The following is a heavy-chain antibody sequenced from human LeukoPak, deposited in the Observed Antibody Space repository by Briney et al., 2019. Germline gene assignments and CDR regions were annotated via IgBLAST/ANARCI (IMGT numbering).Heavy chain of an antibody. V-gene: IGHV4-61*02. J-gene: IGHJ4*02. CDR1: GGSISSGSYY. CDR2: IYTSGST. CDR3: ASRAGYYYGSGSYFGEGFFDY. D-gene: IGHD3-10*01. Sequence: SETLSLTCTVSGGSISSGSYYWSWIRQPAGKGLEWIGRIYTSGSTNYNPSLKSRVTISVDTSKNQFSLKLSSVTAADTAVYYCASRAGYYYGSGSYFGEGFFDYWGQGTLVTVSS.